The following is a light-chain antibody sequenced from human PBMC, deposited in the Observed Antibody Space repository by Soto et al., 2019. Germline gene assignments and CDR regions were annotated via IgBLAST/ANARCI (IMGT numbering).Light chain of an antibody. CDR3: KSYAGSNTYV. J-gene: IGLJ1*01. V-gene: IGLV2-8*01. Sequence: QSVLTQPASVSGSPGQSITISCTGTKNDIGVYDFVSWYQHHPGKAPRLIIYEVVQRPSGVPDRFSGSKSGNTASLTVSGLQAADEGDYFCKSYAGSNTYVFGSGNKVTVL. CDR2: EVV. CDR1: KNDIGVYDF.